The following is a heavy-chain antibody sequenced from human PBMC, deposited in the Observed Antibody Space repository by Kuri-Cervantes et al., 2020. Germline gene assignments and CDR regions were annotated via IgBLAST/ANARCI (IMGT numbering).Heavy chain of an antibody. D-gene: IGHD6-13*01. V-gene: IGHV4-34*01. Sequence: GSLRLSCAVYGESFSDYYWSWIRQPPGKGLEWIGEINHSGSTNYKPSLKSRVTISIDTSKIQFSLKLSSVTAADTAVYYCARDRAEYSSSWYNYFDYWGQGTLVTVSS. CDR1: GESFSDYY. CDR3: ARDRAEYSSSWYNYFDY. CDR2: INHSGST. J-gene: IGHJ4*02.